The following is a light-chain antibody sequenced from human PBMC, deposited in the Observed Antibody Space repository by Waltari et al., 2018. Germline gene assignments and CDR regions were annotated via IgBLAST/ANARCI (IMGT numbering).Light chain of an antibody. V-gene: IGKV4-1*01. J-gene: IGKJ1*01. CDR3: QQYYSRRT. CDR1: QSVLYNSNDKNY. CDR2: WAS. Sequence: DIVMTQSPEFLAVSLGEGATINCTSSQSVLYNSNDKNYLGWYQQKPGQPPKLLIYWASTRQSGVPDRFSGSGSGTDFTLTINRLQAEDVAVYYCQQYYSRRTFGRGTRVEIK.